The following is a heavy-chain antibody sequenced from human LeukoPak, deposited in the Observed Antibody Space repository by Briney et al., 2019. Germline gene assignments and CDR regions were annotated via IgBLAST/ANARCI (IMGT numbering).Heavy chain of an antibody. Sequence: PGGSLRLSCAASGFTFSTYGMHWVRQAPGKGLEWVAVISYDGSNKYYADSVKGRFTISRDNSKNTLYLQMNSLRADDTAVYFCATDRRYCSSISCSSLDYWGQGTLVTVSS. J-gene: IGHJ4*02. CDR1: GFTFSTYG. CDR3: ATDRRYCSSISCSSLDY. V-gene: IGHV3-30*03. D-gene: IGHD2-2*01. CDR2: ISYDGSNK.